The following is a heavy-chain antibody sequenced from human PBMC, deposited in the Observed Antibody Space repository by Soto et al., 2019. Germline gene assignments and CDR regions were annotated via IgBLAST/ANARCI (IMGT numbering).Heavy chain of an antibody. D-gene: IGHD3-10*01. J-gene: IGHJ4*02. CDR3: AKELRRLGESLEGYFDY. CDR1: GFTFSTYA. V-gene: IGHV3-23*01. Sequence: EVQLLESGGDLVQPGGSLRLSCAASGFTFSTYAMSWVRQAPGKGLEWVSAISGSGSSRYYGDSAKGRFTISRDNSKNTLFLQLNSLRADDTAVYYCAKELRRLGESLEGYFDYWGQGTLVTVSS. CDR2: ISGSGSSR.